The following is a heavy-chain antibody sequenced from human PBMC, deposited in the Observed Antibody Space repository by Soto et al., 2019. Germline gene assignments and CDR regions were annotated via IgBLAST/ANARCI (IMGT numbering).Heavy chain of an antibody. J-gene: IGHJ4*02. CDR2: IYHSGST. CDR1: GGSISSSNW. D-gene: IGHD6-19*01. V-gene: IGHV4-4*02. Sequence: PSETLSLTCAVSGGSISSSNWWSWVRQPPGKGLEWIGEIYHSGSTNYNPSLKSRVTISVDKSKNQFSLKLSSVTAADTAVYYCARDYRIAVADGYFDYWGQGTLVTVSS. CDR3: ARDYRIAVADGYFDY.